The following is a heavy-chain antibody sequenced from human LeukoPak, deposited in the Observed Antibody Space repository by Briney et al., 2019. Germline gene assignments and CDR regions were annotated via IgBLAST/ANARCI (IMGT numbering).Heavy chain of an antibody. CDR3: ARDSLYCSGGSCHSHFDY. CDR2: IYSGGST. Sequence: GGSLRLSCAASGFTVSSNYMSWVRQAPGKGLEWVSVIYSGGSTYYADSVKGRFTISRDNSKNTLYLQMNSLRAEDTAVYYCARDSLYCSGGSCHSHFDYWGQGTLVTVSS. D-gene: IGHD2-15*01. V-gene: IGHV3-53*01. J-gene: IGHJ4*02. CDR1: GFTVSSNY.